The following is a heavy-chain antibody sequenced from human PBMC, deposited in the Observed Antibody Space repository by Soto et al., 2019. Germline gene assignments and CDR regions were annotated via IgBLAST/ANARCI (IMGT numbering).Heavy chain of an antibody. D-gene: IGHD6-6*01. CDR3: ARDLYSSSSVFDY. J-gene: IGHJ4*02. V-gene: IGHV3-7*03. CDR1: GFTFSAYW. Sequence: EVQLVESGGGLVQPGGSLRLSCAASGFTFSAYWMSWVRQAPGKGLEWVANIKQEGSEKYYVDSVKGRFTISRDNAKNSLYLQMNSLRVEDTAVYYCARDLYSSSSVFDYCGQGTLVTVSS. CDR2: IKQEGSEK.